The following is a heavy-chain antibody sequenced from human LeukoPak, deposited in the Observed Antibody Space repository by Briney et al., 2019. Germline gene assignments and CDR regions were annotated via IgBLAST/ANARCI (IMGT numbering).Heavy chain of an antibody. Sequence: GASVKVSCKASGGTFSSYAISWVRQAPGQGLEWMGGIIPIFGTANYAQKFQGRVTITADESTSTAYMELSSLRSEDTAVYYCARVPLWGQHMGYYAMDVWGQGTTVTVSS. CDR3: ARVPLWGQHMGYYAMDV. D-gene: IGHD1-26*01. J-gene: IGHJ6*02. CDR2: IIPIFGTA. CDR1: GGTFSSYA. V-gene: IGHV1-69*13.